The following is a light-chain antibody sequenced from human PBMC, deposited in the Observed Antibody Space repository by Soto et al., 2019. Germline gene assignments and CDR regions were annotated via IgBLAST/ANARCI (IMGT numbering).Light chain of an antibody. V-gene: IGKV3-15*01. CDR1: QTVSRN. CDR3: QQYNNWPS. CDR2: DIS. J-gene: IGKJ1*01. Sequence: EVELTQSPGTLSLSPGERATLSFRASQTVSRNLAWYQQRPGQAPRLLIYDISNRAAGVPARFSGSGSETEFTLPIRSLQSEDFAVYFCQQYNNWPSFGQGTKVDIK.